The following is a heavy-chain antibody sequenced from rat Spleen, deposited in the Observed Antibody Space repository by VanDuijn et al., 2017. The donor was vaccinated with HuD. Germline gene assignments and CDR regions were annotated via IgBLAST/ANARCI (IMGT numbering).Heavy chain of an antibody. CDR2: ISYDGSST. D-gene: IGHD1-12*02. J-gene: IGHJ2*01. Sequence: EVQLVESGGGLVQPGRSLKLSCAASGFTFSDYNMAWVRQAPKKGLEWVATISYDGSSTYYRDSVKGRFTISRDNAKNTLYLKMDSLRSEDTATYYCTTDTFYDVTYYPGGFDYWGQGVMVTVSS. CDR3: TTDTFYDVTYYPGGFDY. V-gene: IGHV5-7*01. CDR1: GFTFSDYN.